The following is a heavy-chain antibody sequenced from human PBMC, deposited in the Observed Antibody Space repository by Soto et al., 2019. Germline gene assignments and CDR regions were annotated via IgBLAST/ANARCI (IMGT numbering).Heavy chain of an antibody. CDR3: ANVDNFRTPTPQDV. V-gene: IGHV1-18*01. J-gene: IGHJ6*02. D-gene: IGHD5-12*01. CDR1: GYIFVNYG. Sequence: QVQLVQSGDEVRKPGSSVKVSCKASGYIFVNYGIAWVRQAPGQGLEWMGWISPYSGNTHYASKVQGRLTMTTDTSKGPAFLGPGGPTTDEQAVYFRANVDNFRTPTPQDVWGQGTTVTVSS. CDR2: ISPYSGNT.